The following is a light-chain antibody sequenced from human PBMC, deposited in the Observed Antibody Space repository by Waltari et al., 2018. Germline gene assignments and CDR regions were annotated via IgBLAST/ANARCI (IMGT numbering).Light chain of an antibody. CDR2: VNSDDSH. J-gene: IGLJ3*02. CDR1: SGHSSNV. V-gene: IGLV4-69*01. Sequence: QLVLTQSPSASASLGASVKLTCTLSSGHSSNVIAWHQQQPEKGPRYLMKVNSDDSHSKGDEIPDRFSGSSSGAERYLPISSLQSEDEADYYCQTGGHGTWVFGGGTKLTVL. CDR3: QTGGHGTWV.